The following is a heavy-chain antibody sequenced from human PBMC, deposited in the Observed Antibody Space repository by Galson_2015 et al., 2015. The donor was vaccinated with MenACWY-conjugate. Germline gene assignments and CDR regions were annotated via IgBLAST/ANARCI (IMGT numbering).Heavy chain of an antibody. D-gene: IGHD1-26*01. J-gene: IGHJ4*02. CDR3: ARTGGSPPRGFDY. V-gene: IGHV3-74*01. Sequence: SLRLSCAVSGFTFSSYWMHWVRQAPGKGLVWVSRINSDGSSTSYADTAKGRFTISRGNAKNTLYLQMNSLRAEDTAVYYCARTGGSPPRGFDYWGQGTLVTVSS. CDR2: INSDGSST. CDR1: GFTFSSYW.